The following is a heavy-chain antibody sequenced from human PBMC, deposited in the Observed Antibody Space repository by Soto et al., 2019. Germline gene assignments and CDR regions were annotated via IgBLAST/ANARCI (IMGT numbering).Heavy chain of an antibody. V-gene: IGHV5-51*01. CDR2: IYPGDSDT. CDR3: ARHTPGSGYDDPSRYYFYY. D-gene: IGHD5-12*01. CDR1: GYSFTSYW. J-gene: IGHJ4*02. Sequence: VESLIISFTGSGYSFTSYWIGWVRQMPGKGTEWMGIIYPGDSDTRYSPSFQGQVTISADKSISTAYLQWSSLKASDTAMYYCARHTPGSGYDDPSRYYFYYWGQGTLVTVSS.